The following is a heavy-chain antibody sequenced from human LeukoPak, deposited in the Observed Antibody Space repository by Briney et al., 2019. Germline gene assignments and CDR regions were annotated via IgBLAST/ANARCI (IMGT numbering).Heavy chain of an antibody. CDR2: ISYDGSNK. CDR3: AKDLRRSGWYYYYGMDV. J-gene: IGHJ6*02. CDR1: GFTFSSYG. D-gene: IGHD6-19*01. V-gene: IGHV3-30*18. Sequence: GGSLRLSCAASGFTFSSYGMHWVRQAPGKGLEWVAVISYDGSNKYYADSVKGRFTISRDNSKNTLYLQMNSLRAEDTAVYYCAKDLRRSGWYYYYGMDVWGQGTTVTVSS.